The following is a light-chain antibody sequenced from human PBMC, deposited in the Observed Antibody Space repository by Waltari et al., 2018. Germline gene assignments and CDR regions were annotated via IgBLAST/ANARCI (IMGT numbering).Light chain of an antibody. CDR1: SCSLSTTSY. J-gene: IGLJ3*02. CDR2: KAN. Sequence: QTVLTQEPSLSVSPGGTVTLTCALSSCSLSTTSYVSWYQQTPGQPPRTLMYKANIRSSGVPDRFSGSSLGNKAALTITGAQADDESDYYCLVYMGSGIWVFGGGTKLTVL. CDR3: LVYMGSGIWV. V-gene: IGLV8-61*01.